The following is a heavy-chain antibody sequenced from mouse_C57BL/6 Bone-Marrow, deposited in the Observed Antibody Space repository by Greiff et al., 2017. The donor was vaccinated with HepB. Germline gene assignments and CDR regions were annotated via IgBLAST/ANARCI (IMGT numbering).Heavy chain of an antibody. Sequence: EVQLQQSGAELVRPGASVKLSCTASGFNIKDDYMHWVKQRPEQGLEWIGWIDPENGDTEYASKFQGKATITADTSSNTAYLQLSSLTSEDPTVYYCTPRGDYDGPYAMDYWGQGTSVTVSS. CDR1: GFNIKDDY. D-gene: IGHD2-4*01. V-gene: IGHV14-4*01. CDR3: TPRGDYDGPYAMDY. CDR2: IDPENGDT. J-gene: IGHJ4*01.